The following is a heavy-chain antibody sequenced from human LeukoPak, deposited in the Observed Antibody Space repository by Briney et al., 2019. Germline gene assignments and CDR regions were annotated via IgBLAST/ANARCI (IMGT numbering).Heavy chain of an antibody. CDR3: ARDGVVVVAATSGGYYGMDV. CDR2: ISSSSSTI. Sequence: PGGSLRLSCAASGFTFSSYSMNWVRQAPGKGLGWVSYISSSSSTIYYADSVKGRFTISRDNAKNSLYLQMNSLRDEDTAVYYCARDGVVVVAATSGGYYGMDVRGQGTTVTVSS. J-gene: IGHJ6*02. D-gene: IGHD2-15*01. CDR1: GFTFSSYS. V-gene: IGHV3-48*02.